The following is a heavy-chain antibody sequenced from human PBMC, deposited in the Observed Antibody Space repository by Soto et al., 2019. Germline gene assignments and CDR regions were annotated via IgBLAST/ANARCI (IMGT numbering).Heavy chain of an antibody. Sequence: PGESLKISCQGSGYTFGNYWIGWVRQMPGKGLEWMGIIYPDDSDTRYSPSFRGQVTISVDKSISTAHLQWSSLKASDTAMYYCARPGYSDYGMDIWGQGTTVTVSS. J-gene: IGHJ6*02. CDR1: GYTFGNYW. CDR3: ARPGYSDYGMDI. D-gene: IGHD1-26*01. CDR2: IYPDDSDT. V-gene: IGHV5-51*01.